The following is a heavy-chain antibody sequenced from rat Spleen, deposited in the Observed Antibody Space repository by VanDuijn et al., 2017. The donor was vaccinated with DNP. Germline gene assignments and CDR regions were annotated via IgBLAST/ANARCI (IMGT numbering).Heavy chain of an antibody. D-gene: IGHD1-2*01. J-gene: IGHJ4*01. Sequence: QVQLKESGPGLVQPSETLSLTCTVSGFSLTTYGVSWVRLPPGKGLEWMGVMWSGGSTDYNSALKSRLSISRDTSKNQVFLKMNSLQTEDTATYYCARYSTSFVLDVWGQGTSVTVSS. CDR2: MWSGGST. V-gene: IGHV2-4*01. CDR3: ARYSTSFVLDV. CDR1: GFSLTTYG.